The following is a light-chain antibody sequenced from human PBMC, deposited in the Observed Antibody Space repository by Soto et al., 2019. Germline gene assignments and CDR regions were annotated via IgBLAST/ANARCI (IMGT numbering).Light chain of an antibody. V-gene: IGLV1-47*01. Sequence: QSVLTQPPSASGTPGQRVTISCSGSSSNIGSNYVYWYQQLPGTAPKLLIYRNNQRPSGVPDRFSRSKSGTSASLAIGGLRSEDEADYYCGAWDDSLSVYVFGTGTKLTVL. CDR3: GAWDDSLSVYV. CDR2: RNN. J-gene: IGLJ1*01. CDR1: SSNIGSNY.